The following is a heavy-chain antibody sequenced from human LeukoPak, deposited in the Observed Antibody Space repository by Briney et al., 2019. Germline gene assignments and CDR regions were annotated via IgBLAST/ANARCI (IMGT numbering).Heavy chain of an antibody. CDR1: GFTFSSYD. D-gene: IGHD3-16*01. J-gene: IGHJ6*02. Sequence: GGSLRLSCAASGFTFSSYDMNWVRQAPGKGLEWVSVIYSGGSTYYADSVKGRFTISRDNSKNTLYLQMNSLRAEDTAVYYCAREGEYGDYGMDVWGQGTTVTVSS. CDR2: IYSGGST. CDR3: AREGEYGDYGMDV. V-gene: IGHV3-66*01.